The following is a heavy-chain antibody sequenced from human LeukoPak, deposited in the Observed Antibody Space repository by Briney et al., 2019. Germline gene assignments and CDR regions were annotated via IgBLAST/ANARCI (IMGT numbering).Heavy chain of an antibody. V-gene: IGHV3-64*04. D-gene: IGHD3-22*01. CDR2: ISSNGGST. CDR3: ARGYYYDSSGYYVPFGY. CDR1: GFTFSSYA. J-gene: IGHJ4*02. Sequence: PGGSLRLSCSASGFTFSSYAMHWVRQAPGKGLEYVSAISSNGGSTYYADSVKGRFTISRDNSKNTLYLQMNSLRAEDTAVYYCARGYYYDSSGYYVPFGYWGQGTLVTVSS.